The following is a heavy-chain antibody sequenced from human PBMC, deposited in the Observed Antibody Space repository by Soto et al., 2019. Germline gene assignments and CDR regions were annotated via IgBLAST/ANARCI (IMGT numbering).Heavy chain of an antibody. D-gene: IGHD2-2*01. J-gene: IGHJ4*02. V-gene: IGHV3-33*01. CDR2: IWYDGSNK. CDR3: ARDVPEREAANGPFDY. Sequence: GGSLRLSCAASGFTFSSYGMHWVRQAPGKGLEWVAVIWYDGSNKYYADSVKGRFTISRDNSKNTLYLQMNSLRAEDTAVYYCARDVPEREAANGPFDYWGQGTLVTVSS. CDR1: GFTFSSYG.